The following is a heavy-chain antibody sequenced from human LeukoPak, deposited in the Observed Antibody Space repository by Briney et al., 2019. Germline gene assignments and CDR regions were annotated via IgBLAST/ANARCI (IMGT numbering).Heavy chain of an antibody. J-gene: IGHJ4*02. D-gene: IGHD2-15*01. V-gene: IGHV1-18*01. Sequence: ASVKVSCKASGYTFTSYGISWVRQAPGQGLEWMGWISAYNGNTNYAQKLQGRVTLTTDKSTSTVYMELRSLRSDDTAVYYCARDSRKVVAAYFDYWGQGTLVIVSS. CDR1: GYTFTSYG. CDR2: ISAYNGNT. CDR3: ARDSRKVVAAYFDY.